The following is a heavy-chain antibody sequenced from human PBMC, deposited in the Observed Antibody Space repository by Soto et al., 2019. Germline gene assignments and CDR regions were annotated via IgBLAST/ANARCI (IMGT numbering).Heavy chain of an antibody. CDR3: TTDTIFGVVINYYYYGMDV. Sequence: GGSLRLSCAASGFTFSNAWMSWVRQAPGKGLEWVGRIKSKTDGGTTDYAAPVKGRFTISRDDSKNTLYLQMNSLKTEDTAVYYCTTDTIFGVVINYYYYGMDVWGQGTTVTVSS. V-gene: IGHV3-15*01. CDR2: IKSKTDGGTT. J-gene: IGHJ6*02. D-gene: IGHD3-3*01. CDR1: GFTFSNAW.